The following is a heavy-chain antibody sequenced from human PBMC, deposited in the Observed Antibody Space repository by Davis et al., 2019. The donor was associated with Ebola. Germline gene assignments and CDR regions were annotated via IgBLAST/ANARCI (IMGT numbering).Heavy chain of an antibody. Sequence: GESLKISCTASGFTFGDYAMSWVRQAPGKGLEWVGFIRSKAYGGTTEYAASVKGRFTISRDDSKSIAYLQMNSLKTEDTAVYYCTRDWGDIVLVPAAILFDYWGQGTLVTVSS. CDR1: GFTFGDYA. D-gene: IGHD2-2*01. J-gene: IGHJ4*02. V-gene: IGHV3-49*04. CDR2: IRSKAYGGTT. CDR3: TRDWGDIVLVPAAILFDY.